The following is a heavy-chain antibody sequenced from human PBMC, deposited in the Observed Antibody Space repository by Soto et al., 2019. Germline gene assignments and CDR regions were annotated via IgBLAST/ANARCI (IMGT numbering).Heavy chain of an antibody. CDR1: GFTFSSYA. Sequence: PGGSLRLSCAASGFTFSSYAMHWVRQAPGKGLEWVAVISYDGSNKYYADSVKGRFTISRDNSKNTLYLQMNSLRAEDTAVYYCARDERGSGSYYPYYYGMDVWGQGTRSPSP. D-gene: IGHD3-10*01. CDR2: ISYDGSNK. CDR3: ARDERGSGSYYPYYYGMDV. V-gene: IGHV3-30-3*01. J-gene: IGHJ6*02.